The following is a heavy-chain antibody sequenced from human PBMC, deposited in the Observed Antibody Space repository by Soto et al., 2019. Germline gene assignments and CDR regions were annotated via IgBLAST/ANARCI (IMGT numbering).Heavy chain of an antibody. V-gene: IGHV4-34*01. D-gene: IGHD5-12*01. Sequence: PSETLSLTCAVYGGSFSGYYWSWIRQPPGKGLEWIGEINHSGSTNYNPSLKSRVTISVDTSKNQFSLKLGSVTAADTAVYYCARGYFREYSGYRAYYFDYWGQGTLVTLSS. CDR2: INHSGST. CDR3: ARGYFREYSGYRAYYFDY. CDR1: GGSFSGYY. J-gene: IGHJ4*02.